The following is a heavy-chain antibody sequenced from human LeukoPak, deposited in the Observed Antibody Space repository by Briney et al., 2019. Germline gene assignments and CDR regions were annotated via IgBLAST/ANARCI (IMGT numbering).Heavy chain of an antibody. Sequence: SETLSLTCTVSGFSVSDPLSYWGWVRQPPGKGLEWIAEINFIGRTSYSSSLNSRVTMSVDTSKNQFSLKMTSLTAADTAVYFCARLTKGRYFDYIFAFWGQGILVTVSS. CDR1: GFSVSDPLSY. J-gene: IGHJ4*02. D-gene: IGHD3-9*01. CDR2: INFIGRT. V-gene: IGHV4-39*01. CDR3: ARLTKGRYFDYIFAF.